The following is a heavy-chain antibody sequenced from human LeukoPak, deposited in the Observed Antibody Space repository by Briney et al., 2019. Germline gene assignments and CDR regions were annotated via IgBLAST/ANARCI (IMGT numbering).Heavy chain of an antibody. CDR2: INSYGSST. CDR3: ATERGAFDI. J-gene: IGHJ3*02. V-gene: IGHV3-74*01. CDR1: GFSFSSYW. Sequence: PGGSLRLSCAASGFSFSSYWMHWVHQAPGKGLVWVSGINSYGSSTIYADSVKGRFTISRDNARNTLDLQMNSLRAEDTAVYYCATERGAFDIWGQGTMVTVSS.